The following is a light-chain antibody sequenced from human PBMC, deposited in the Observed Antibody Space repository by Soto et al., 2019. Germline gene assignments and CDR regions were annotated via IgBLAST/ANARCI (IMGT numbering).Light chain of an antibody. V-gene: IGKV3-20*01. CDR2: GAS. CDR3: QQYGMSPWT. Sequence: DIVLTQSPGTLSLSPGERATLSCRASQSISSSYLAWYQQRPGQAPRLLIYGASSRATGIPDRFSGSGSGTDFTLTISRLETEDFAVYYCQQYGMSPWTFGQGTKVEI. CDR1: QSISSSY. J-gene: IGKJ1*01.